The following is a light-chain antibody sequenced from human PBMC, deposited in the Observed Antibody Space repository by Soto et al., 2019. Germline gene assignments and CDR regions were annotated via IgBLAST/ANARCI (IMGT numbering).Light chain of an antibody. CDR1: QSISSW. CDR3: QQYNSFWT. J-gene: IGKJ1*01. CDR2: DAS. Sequence: DIQMTQSPSTLSASVGDRVTITCRASQSISSWLAWYQQKPGKAPKLLIYDASNLESGVPSRFSGSGSGTEFTLTISSLQPDDFATYYCQQYNSFWTFGQGIKVEIK. V-gene: IGKV1-5*01.